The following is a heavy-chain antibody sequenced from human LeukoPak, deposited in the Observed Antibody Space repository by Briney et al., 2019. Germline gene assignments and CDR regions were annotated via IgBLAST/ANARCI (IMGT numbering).Heavy chain of an antibody. Sequence: SETLCLTCTVSGGSISSGGYYWSWIRQHPGKGLEWIGYIYYSGSTYYNPSLKSRVTISVDTSKNQFSLKLSSVTAADTAVYYCARGSRGYYYYDSSGYYYFDYWGQGTLVTVSS. CDR3: ARGSRGYYYYDSSGYYYFDY. CDR2: IYYSGST. J-gene: IGHJ4*02. CDR1: GGSISSGGYY. V-gene: IGHV4-31*03. D-gene: IGHD3-22*01.